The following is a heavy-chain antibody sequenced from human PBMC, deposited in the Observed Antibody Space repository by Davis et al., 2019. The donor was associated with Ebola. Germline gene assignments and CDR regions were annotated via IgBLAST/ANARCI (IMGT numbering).Heavy chain of an antibody. D-gene: IGHD2-15*01. CDR1: GGSISRYY. CDR2: IYTSGST. J-gene: IGHJ5*02. Sequence: PSETLSLTCTVSGGSISRYYWSWIRQPAGKGLEWIGRIYTSGSTNYNPSLKSRVTMSVDTSKNQFSLKLSSVTAADTAVYYCARERYCSGGSCNWFDPWGQGTLVTVSS. CDR3: ARERYCSGGSCNWFDP. V-gene: IGHV4-4*07.